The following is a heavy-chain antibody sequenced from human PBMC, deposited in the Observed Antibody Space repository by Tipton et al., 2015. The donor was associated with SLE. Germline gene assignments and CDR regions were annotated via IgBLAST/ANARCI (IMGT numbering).Heavy chain of an antibody. D-gene: IGHD1-26*01. CDR1: GFTFSSYS. V-gene: IGHV3-21*01. CDR3: AKDQWELRGFDY. J-gene: IGHJ4*02. CDR2: ISSSSSYI. Sequence: GSLRLSCAASGFTFSSYSMNWVRQAPGKGLEWVSSISSSSSYIYYADSVKGRFTISRDNAKNTLYLQMNSLRAEDTAVYYCAKDQWELRGFDYWGQGTLVTVSS.